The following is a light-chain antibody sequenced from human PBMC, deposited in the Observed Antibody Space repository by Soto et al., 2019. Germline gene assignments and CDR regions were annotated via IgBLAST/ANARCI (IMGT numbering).Light chain of an antibody. CDR3: QQYDNLPWT. V-gene: IGKV1-33*01. CDR1: QDISNY. CDR2: DAS. J-gene: IGKJ1*01. Sequence: DLQMTQSPSSLSASVGDRVTITCQASQDISNYLNWYQQKPGKAPKLLIYDASNLETGVPSRFSGSVSGTDFTFSISSLQPEDIATYYCQQYDNLPWTFGQGTKVEIK.